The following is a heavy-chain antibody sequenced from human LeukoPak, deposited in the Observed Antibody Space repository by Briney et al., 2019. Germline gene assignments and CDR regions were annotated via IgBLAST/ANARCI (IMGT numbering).Heavy chain of an antibody. CDR3: ATIGYCSSTSCYDFDY. D-gene: IGHD2-2*01. CDR1: GFTFSSYS. CDR2: VRYDGSNK. Sequence: GGSLRLSCAASGFTFSSYSMNWVRQAPGKGLEWVAFVRYDGSNKYYADSVKGRFTISRDNSKNTLYLQMNSLRAEDTAVYYCATIGYCSSTSCYDFDYWGQGTLVTVSS. V-gene: IGHV3-30*02. J-gene: IGHJ4*02.